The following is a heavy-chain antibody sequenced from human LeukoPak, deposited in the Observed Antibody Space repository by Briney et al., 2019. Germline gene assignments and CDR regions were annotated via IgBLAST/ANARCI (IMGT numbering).Heavy chain of an antibody. J-gene: IGHJ5*02. V-gene: IGHV4-34*01. CDR2: INHSGST. Sequence: SETLSLTCAVYGVSFSGYYWSWIRQPPGKGLEWIGEINHSGSTNYNPSPKSRVDLSVHTSKNQFSLMLRSVTAADRAVYYCAMRNPTSGDYASWFDRGGQGTLVTVSS. CDR3: AMRNPTSGDYASWFDR. CDR1: GVSFSGYY. D-gene: IGHD4-17*01.